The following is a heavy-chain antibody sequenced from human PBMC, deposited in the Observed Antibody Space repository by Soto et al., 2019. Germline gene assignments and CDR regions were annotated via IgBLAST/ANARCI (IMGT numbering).Heavy chain of an antibody. CDR1: GGSISSSSYY. J-gene: IGHJ6*02. CDR2: IYYSGST. CDR3: ARPLPVDGIGMDV. D-gene: IGHD6-19*01. Sequence: SETLSLTCTVSGGSISSSSYYWGWIRQPPGKGLEWIGSIYYSGSTYYNPSLKSRVTISVDTSKNQFSLKLSSVTAADTAVYYCARPLPVDGIGMDVWGQGTTVTVSS. V-gene: IGHV4-39*01.